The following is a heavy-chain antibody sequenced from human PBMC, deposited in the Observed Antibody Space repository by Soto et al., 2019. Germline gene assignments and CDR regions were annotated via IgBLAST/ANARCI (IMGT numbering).Heavy chain of an antibody. J-gene: IGHJ4*02. D-gene: IGHD1-26*01. CDR3: VGARYGGVRATYSGS. Sequence: SETLSLTCTVSGGSMSSYYWTWIRQPPGKGLEWIGFIHYGGGTVYNPALRSRVTVTVETSKKQFSLNLSSVTAADTAVYYCVGARYGGVRATYSGSWGKGALVSVSS. V-gene: IGHV4-59*01. CDR2: IHYGGGT. CDR1: GGSMSSYY.